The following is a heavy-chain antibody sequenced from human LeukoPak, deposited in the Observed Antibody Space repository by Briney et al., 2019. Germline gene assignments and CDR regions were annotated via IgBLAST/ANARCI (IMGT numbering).Heavy chain of an antibody. V-gene: IGHV3-74*01. J-gene: IGHJ4*02. CDR3: ARVWGGSTFDY. CDR1: GFPFSSYW. D-gene: IGHD3-16*01. CDR2: IKSDGSST. Sequence: GGSLRLSCAASGFPFSSYWMHWVRQAPGKGLVWVSRIKSDGSSTNYADSVKGRFTISRDNAKNTLYLQMSSLRAEDTAVYYCARVWGGSTFDYWGQGTLVTVSS.